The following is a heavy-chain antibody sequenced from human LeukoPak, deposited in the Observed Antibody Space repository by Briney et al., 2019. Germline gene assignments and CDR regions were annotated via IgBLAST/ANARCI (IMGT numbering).Heavy chain of an antibody. CDR3: TTGIDYGGGY. J-gene: IGHJ4*02. D-gene: IGHD3-16*01. Sequence: PGGSLRLSCAVSGFTFTNVWMNWVRQAPGKGLEWVGRIKNKDEGEKTDYAAPVKGRFTISRDDSKATLFLQMNSLKMEDTGIYYCTTGIDYGGGYWGQGTLVGVSS. CDR1: GFTFTNVW. CDR2: IKNKDEGEKT. V-gene: IGHV3-15*07.